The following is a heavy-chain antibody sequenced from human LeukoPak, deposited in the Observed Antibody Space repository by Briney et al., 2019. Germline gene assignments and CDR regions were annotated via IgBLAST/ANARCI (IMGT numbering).Heavy chain of an antibody. D-gene: IGHD3-3*01. V-gene: IGHV3-48*04. J-gene: IGHJ6*03. CDR1: GFTFSSYS. CDR3: ARDTGITIFGVVIRPHYYMDV. Sequence: PGGSLRLSCAASGFTFSSYSMNWVRQAPGKGLEWVSYISSSSSTIYYADSVKGRFTISRDNAKNSLYLQMNSLRAEDTAVYYCARDTGITIFGVVIRPHYYMDVWGKGTTVTVSS. CDR2: ISSSSSTI.